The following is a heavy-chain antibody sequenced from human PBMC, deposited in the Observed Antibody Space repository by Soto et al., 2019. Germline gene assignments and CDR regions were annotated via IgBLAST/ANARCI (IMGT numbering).Heavy chain of an antibody. D-gene: IGHD1-1*01. Sequence: ASVQVSCKPSGYSFSTYAMRWVRQAPGQSLEWMGWINGGTGQTKFSQRFQDRITITRDTSASTAYMELSSLRSEDTAVYYCARGKGMEENYYYYGLDIWGQGTTVTVSS. V-gene: IGHV1-3*01. J-gene: IGHJ6*02. CDR1: GYSFSTYA. CDR3: ARGKGMEENYYYYGLDI. CDR2: INGGTGQT.